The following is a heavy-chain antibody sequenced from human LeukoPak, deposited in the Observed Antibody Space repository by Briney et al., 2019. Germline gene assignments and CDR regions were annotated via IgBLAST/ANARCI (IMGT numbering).Heavy chain of an antibody. CDR2: ITGDGGST. V-gene: IGHV3-23*01. CDR3: ARDDSDIVATTKAFDH. D-gene: IGHD5-12*01. J-gene: IGHJ4*02. Sequence: PGGSLRLSCAASGFTFSSYAMSWVRQAPRKGLEWVSPITGDGGSTYYADSVKGRFTISRDNSKNTVYLQMNSLRAEDTAVYFCARDDSDIVATTKAFDHWGQGTLVTVSS. CDR1: GFTFSSYA.